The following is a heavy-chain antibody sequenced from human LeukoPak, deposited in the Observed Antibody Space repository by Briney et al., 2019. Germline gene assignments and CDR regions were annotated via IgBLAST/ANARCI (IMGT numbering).Heavy chain of an antibody. D-gene: IGHD3-22*01. CDR3: ARTPLSYYYDSSGYYFDY. Sequence: GGSLRLSCAASGFTFSSFWMNWVGQAPGKGLEWVANIKEDGSEKYYVDSVKGRFTISRDNAKNSLYLQMNSLRAEDTAVYYCARTPLSYYYDSSGYYFDYWGQGTLVTVSS. J-gene: IGHJ4*02. V-gene: IGHV3-7*01. CDR2: IKEDGSEK. CDR1: GFTFSSFW.